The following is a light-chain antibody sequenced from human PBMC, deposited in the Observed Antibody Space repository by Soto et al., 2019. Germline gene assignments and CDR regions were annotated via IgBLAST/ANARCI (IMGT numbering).Light chain of an antibody. V-gene: IGKV1-39*01. CDR1: QSISSY. J-gene: IGKJ2*01. CDR2: AAS. Sequence: DIHMTQSPSSLSASVGDRVTITCRASQSISSYLTWYQQKPGKAPKLLIYAASSLQSGAPSRFSGSGSGTDFTLTISSVQPEDFATYYCQQSYSTPVFGQGTKLEIK. CDR3: QQSYSTPV.